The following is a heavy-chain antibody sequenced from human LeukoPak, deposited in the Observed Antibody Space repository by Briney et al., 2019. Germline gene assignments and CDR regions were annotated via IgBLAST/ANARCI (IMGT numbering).Heavy chain of an antibody. Sequence: GGSLRLSCAASGFTFSRNGMHWVRQSPGKGLEWVAVISYDGSKKYYADPVKGRFTISRDNSKNTLYVQMNSLRAEDTAVYYCAKEYCSGDCSSDYFDYWGQGTLVTVSS. D-gene: IGHD2-21*02. CDR1: GFTFSRNG. V-gene: IGHV3-30*18. J-gene: IGHJ4*02. CDR3: AKEYCSGDCSSDYFDY. CDR2: ISYDGSKK.